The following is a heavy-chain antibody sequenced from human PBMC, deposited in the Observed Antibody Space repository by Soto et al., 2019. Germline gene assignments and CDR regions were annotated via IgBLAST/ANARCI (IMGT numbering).Heavy chain of an antibody. Sequence: SETLALACAVSGGSVSSGDYYVSWIRQPPGKGLEWIGYMFYTGTTYYNPSLKSRVAISVDTSKNQFSLKLRSVTAADTAVYHCARVVRFCSSPSCRGRPWFDPWGQATLVTVYS. CDR1: GGSVSSGDYY. CDR3: ARVVRFCSSPSCRGRPWFDP. CDR2: MFYTGTT. V-gene: IGHV4-30-4*01. D-gene: IGHD2-2*01. J-gene: IGHJ5*02.